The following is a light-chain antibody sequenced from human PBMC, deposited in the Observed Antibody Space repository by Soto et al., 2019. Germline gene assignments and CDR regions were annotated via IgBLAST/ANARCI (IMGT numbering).Light chain of an antibody. CDR1: QGISSY. CDR3: QQYYSYPIT. V-gene: IGKV1-8*01. Sequence: ALRMTKSQSSLSASTGDRVTITCRASQGISSYLAWYQQKPGKAPKLLIYAASTLQSGVPSRFSGSGSGTDFTLTISCLQSEDFATYYCQQYYSYPITFGQGTRLQIK. J-gene: IGKJ5*01. CDR2: AAS.